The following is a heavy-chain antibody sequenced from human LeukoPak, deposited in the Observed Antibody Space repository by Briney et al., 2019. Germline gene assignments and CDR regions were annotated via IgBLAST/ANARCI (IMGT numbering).Heavy chain of an antibody. V-gene: IGHV3-21*01. Sequence: PGGSLRLSCAASGFTFSSYSMNWVRQAPGKGLEWVSSISSSSSYIYYADSVKGRFTISRDNAKNSLYLQMNSLRAEDTAVYYCARKGIAVAGTRRYYFDYWGQGTLVTVSS. CDR3: ARKGIAVAGTRRYYFDY. J-gene: IGHJ4*02. CDR2: ISSSSSYI. CDR1: GFTFSSYS. D-gene: IGHD6-19*01.